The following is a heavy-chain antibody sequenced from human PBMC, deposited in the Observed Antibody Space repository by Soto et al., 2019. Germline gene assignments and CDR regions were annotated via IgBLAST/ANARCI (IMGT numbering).Heavy chain of an antibody. CDR1: GFTFSSYS. V-gene: IGHV3-48*02. CDR2: IRSSSSTI. Sequence: GGSLRLSCAASGFTFSSYSMNWVRQAPGKGLEWVSYIRSSSSTIYYEDSVKGRCTISRDNAKNALYLQMNSLRDEDTAVYYCARQRRYNWNYIDAFDIWGQGTMVTVSS. CDR3: ARQRRYNWNYIDAFDI. J-gene: IGHJ3*02. D-gene: IGHD1-7*01.